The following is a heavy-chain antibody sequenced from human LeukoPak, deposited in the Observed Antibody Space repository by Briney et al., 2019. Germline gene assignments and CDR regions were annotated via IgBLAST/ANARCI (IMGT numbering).Heavy chain of an antibody. CDR1: GGSFSGYY. CDR2: INHSGGT. Sequence: SETLSLTCAVYGGSFSGYYWSWIRQPPGKGLEWIGEINHSGGTNYNPSLKSRVTISVDTSKNQFSLKLSSVTAADTAVYYCAATYSNSYFDYWGQGTLVTVSS. J-gene: IGHJ4*02. V-gene: IGHV4-34*01. CDR3: AATYSNSYFDY. D-gene: IGHD4-11*01.